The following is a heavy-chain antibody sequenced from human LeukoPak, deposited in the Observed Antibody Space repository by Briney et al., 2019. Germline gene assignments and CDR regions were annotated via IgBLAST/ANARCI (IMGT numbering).Heavy chain of an antibody. CDR2: INPSGGST. Sequence: ASVRVSCTASGYTFTSYYMHWVRQAPGQGLEWMGIINPSGGSTSYAQKFQGRVTMTRDMSTSTVYMELSSLRSEDTAVYYCARDRPSSWSNWFDPWGQGTLDTVSA. J-gene: IGHJ5*02. V-gene: IGHV1-46*01. D-gene: IGHD6-13*01. CDR3: ARDRPSSWSNWFDP. CDR1: GYTFTSYY.